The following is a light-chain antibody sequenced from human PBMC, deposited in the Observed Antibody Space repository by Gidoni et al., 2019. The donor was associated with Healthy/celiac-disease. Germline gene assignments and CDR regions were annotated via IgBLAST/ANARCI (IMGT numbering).Light chain of an antibody. CDR2: GSS. CDR1: QSVITN. CDR3: QQYNQWPQT. J-gene: IGKJ4*01. V-gene: IGKV3-15*01. Sequence: EIVMTQSPATLSLSPGERATLSCRASQSVITNLAWYQQKPGQAPRLLIEGSSTRATGIPARFSGSGSGTDFTITVFSLQSEDFAVYYCQQYNQWPQTFGGGTKVEIK.